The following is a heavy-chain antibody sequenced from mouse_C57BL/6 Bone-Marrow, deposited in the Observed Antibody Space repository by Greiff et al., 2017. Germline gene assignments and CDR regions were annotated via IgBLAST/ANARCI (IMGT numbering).Heavy chain of an antibody. CDR2: ISNGGGST. V-gene: IGHV5-12*01. Sequence: EVKLLESGGGLVQPGGSLKLSCAASGFTFSDYYMYWVRQTPEKRLEWVAYISNGGGSTYYPDTVKGRFTISTDNAKNTLYLQMSRLKSEDTAMYYCARHGRSSFDYWGQGTTLTVSS. J-gene: IGHJ2*01. D-gene: IGHD6-1*01. CDR3: ARHGRSSFDY. CDR1: GFTFSDYY.